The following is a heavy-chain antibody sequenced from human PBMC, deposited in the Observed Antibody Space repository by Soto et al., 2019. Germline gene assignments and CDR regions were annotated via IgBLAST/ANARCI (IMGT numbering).Heavy chain of an antibody. J-gene: IGHJ6*02. CDR3: AMLGGWSGGSNDIDV. CDR2: IRRKANRYTT. CDR1: GLIFSDYH. V-gene: IGHV3-72*01. D-gene: IGHD6-19*01. Sequence: EVQLVESGGGLVEPGGSLRLSCAASGLIFSDYHMDWVRQAPGKGLEWVGRIRRKANRYTTEYAASVKGRFTISRDDSKNSLYLQIRSLKPEDTAVYYSAMLGGWSGGSNDIDVWAPGTTVTVPS.